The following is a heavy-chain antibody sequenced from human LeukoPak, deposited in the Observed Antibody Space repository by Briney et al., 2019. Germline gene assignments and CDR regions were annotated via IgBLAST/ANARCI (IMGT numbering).Heavy chain of an antibody. V-gene: IGHV3-30*18. CDR1: GFTFSSYG. CDR3: AKYSDYGDYVLGY. J-gene: IGHJ4*02. D-gene: IGHD4-17*01. Sequence: PGGSLRLSCAASGFTFSSYGMHWVRQAPGKGLEWVAVISYDGSNKYYADSVKGRFTISRDNSKNALYLQMNSLRAEDTAVYYCAKYSDYGDYVLGYWGQGTLVTVSS. CDR2: ISYDGSNK.